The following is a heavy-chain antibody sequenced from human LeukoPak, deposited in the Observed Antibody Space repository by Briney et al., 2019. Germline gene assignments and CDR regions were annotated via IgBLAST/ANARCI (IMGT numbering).Heavy chain of an antibody. J-gene: IGHJ4*02. CDR3: ARSHYDSSGYYHIANSYFDY. D-gene: IGHD3-22*01. V-gene: IGHV4-34*01. Sequence: SETLSLTCAVYGGSFSGYYWSWIRQPPGKGLEWIGEINHSGSTNYNPSLKSRVTISVDTSKNQFSLKLSSVTAADTAVYYCARSHYDSSGYYHIANSYFDYWGQGTLVTVSS. CDR1: GGSFSGYY. CDR2: INHSGST.